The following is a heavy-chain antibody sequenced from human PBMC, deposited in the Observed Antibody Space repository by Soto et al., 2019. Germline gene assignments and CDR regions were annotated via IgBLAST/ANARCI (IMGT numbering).Heavy chain of an antibody. D-gene: IGHD2-8*01. Sequence: GSGPTLVNPTQTLTLTCTFSGFSLSTSGMRVSWIRQPPGKALEWLARIDWDDDKFYSTSLKTRLTISKDTSKNQVVLTMTNMDPVDTATYYCARILPTIGPWGLDYLGQGTLVTVSS. CDR1: GFSLSTSGMR. J-gene: IGHJ4*02. CDR2: IDWDDDK. V-gene: IGHV2-70*04. CDR3: ARILPTIGPWGLDY.